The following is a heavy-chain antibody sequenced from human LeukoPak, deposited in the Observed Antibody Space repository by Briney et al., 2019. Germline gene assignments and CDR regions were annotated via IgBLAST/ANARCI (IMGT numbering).Heavy chain of an antibody. CDR1: GGTFSSYA. CDR2: IIPILGIA. D-gene: IGHD3-10*01. Sequence: ASVKVSCKASGGTFSSYAISWLRQAAGQGLEWMGRIIPILGIANYAQKFQGRVTITADKSTSTAYMGLSSLRSEDTAVYYCAREPNVLLWFGEKFDPWGQGTLVTVYS. V-gene: IGHV1-69*04. CDR3: AREPNVLLWFGEKFDP. J-gene: IGHJ5*02.